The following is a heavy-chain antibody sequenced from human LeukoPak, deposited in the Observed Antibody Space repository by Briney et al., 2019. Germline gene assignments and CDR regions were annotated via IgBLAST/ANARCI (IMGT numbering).Heavy chain of an antibody. V-gene: IGHV4-39*07. D-gene: IGHD6-13*01. J-gene: IGHJ5*02. CDR3: ARVTAAAAYWFDP. Sequence: SETLSLTCTVSGGSISSSSYYWGWIRQPPGKGVEWIGSIYYSGSTYYNPSLKSRVTISVDTSKNQFSLKLSSVTAADTAVYYCARVTAAAAYWFDPWGQGTLVTVSS. CDR2: IYYSGST. CDR1: GGSISSSSYY.